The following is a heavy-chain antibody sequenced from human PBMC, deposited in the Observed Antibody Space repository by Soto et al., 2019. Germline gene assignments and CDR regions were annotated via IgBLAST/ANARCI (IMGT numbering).Heavy chain of an antibody. CDR2: ISAYNGNT. CDR3: AREGYSSSWLPYYYYMDV. V-gene: IGHV1-18*03. J-gene: IGHJ6*03. CDR1: GYTFTSYG. D-gene: IGHD6-13*01. Sequence: ASVKVSCKASGYTFTSYGISWVRQAPGQGLEWMGWISAYNGNTNYAQKLQGRVTMTTDTSTSTAYMELRSLRSDDMAVYYCAREGYSSSWLPYYYYMDVWGKGTTVTVSS.